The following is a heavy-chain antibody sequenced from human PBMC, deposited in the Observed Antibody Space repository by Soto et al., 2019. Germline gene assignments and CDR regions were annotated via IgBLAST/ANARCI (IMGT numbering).Heavy chain of an antibody. CDR1: GYTFTSFY. Sequence: ASVKVSCKASGYTFTSFYMHWVRQAPGQRLEWMGIINPSGGSTSYAQKFQGRVTMTRDTSTSTVYMELSSLRSEDTAVYYCARVSPNFSPRYCSGGSCYLGAFDIWGQGTMVTVSS. CDR2: INPSGGST. CDR3: ARVSPNFSPRYCSGGSCYLGAFDI. D-gene: IGHD2-15*01. J-gene: IGHJ3*02. V-gene: IGHV1-46*03.